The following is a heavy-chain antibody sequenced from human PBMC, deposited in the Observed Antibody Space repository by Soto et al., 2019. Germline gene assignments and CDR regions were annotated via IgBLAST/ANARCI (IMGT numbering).Heavy chain of an antibody. CDR3: ARDQGSHPGD. CDR1: GGSISSNNW. CDR2: IYHSGST. J-gene: IGHJ4*02. Sequence: QVQLQESGPGLVRPSGTLSLTCAVSGGSISSNNWWSWVRQPPGKGLEWIGEIYHSGSTTYNPSLKSGVTMSVVPSKNLFSLTLNSVTAADTAFYYCARDQGSHPGDWGQGTLVSVSS. V-gene: IGHV4-4*02. D-gene: IGHD6-13*01.